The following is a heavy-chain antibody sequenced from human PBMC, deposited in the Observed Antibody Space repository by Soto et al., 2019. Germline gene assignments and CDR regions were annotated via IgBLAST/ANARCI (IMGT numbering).Heavy chain of an antibody. Sequence: ASVKVSCKASGYTFTSYGISWVRQAPGQGLEWMGWISAYNGNTNYAQKLQGRVTMTTDTSTSTAYMELRSLRSDDTAVYYCARGPSLNGGGYYYYYGMDVWGQGTTVTIS. CDR2: ISAYNGNT. V-gene: IGHV1-18*01. CDR1: GYTFTSYG. J-gene: IGHJ6*02. D-gene: IGHD4-17*01. CDR3: ARGPSLNGGGYYYYYGMDV.